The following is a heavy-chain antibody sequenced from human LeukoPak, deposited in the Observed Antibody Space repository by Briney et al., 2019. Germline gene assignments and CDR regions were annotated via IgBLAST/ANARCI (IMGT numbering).Heavy chain of an antibody. CDR3: AKWKYSNSGIDDY. Sequence: GGSLRLSCAASGFTFSRYWMHWVRQVPGKGLEWVSVISGSGDNTYYADSVKGRFTISRDNSKNMLYLQMNSLRAEDTAVYYCAKWKYSNSGIDDYWGQGTLVTVSS. CDR1: GFTFSRYW. J-gene: IGHJ4*02. V-gene: IGHV3-23*01. D-gene: IGHD6-6*01. CDR2: ISGSGDNT.